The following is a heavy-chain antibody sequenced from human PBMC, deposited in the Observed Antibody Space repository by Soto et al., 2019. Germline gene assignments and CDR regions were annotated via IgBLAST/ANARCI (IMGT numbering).Heavy chain of an antibody. V-gene: IGHV3-33*01. D-gene: IGHD3-3*01. J-gene: IGHJ4*02. CDR2: IWYDGSNK. Sequence: PGGSLSLSCAASGFTFCSYGMHWVRQAPGKGLEWVAVIWYDGSNKYYADSVKGRFTISRDNSKNTLYLQMNSLRAEDTAVYYCRAPVLSDFGVVSSFDYWGQGTLVTVSS. CDR1: GFTFCSYG. CDR3: RAPVLSDFGVVSSFDY.